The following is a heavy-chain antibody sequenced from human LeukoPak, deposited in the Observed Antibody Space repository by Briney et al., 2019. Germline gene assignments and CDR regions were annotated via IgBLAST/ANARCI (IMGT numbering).Heavy chain of an antibody. D-gene: IGHD6-19*01. CDR1: GYTFTSYG. Sequence: ASVKVSCKASGYTFTSYGISGVGQAPGQGLEGMGWISAYNGNTNYAQKFQDRVTMTTDTSTSTAYMELRSLRSDDTAVYYCARDSSGWYRWFDPWGQGTLVTVSS. CDR2: ISAYNGNT. J-gene: IGHJ5*02. V-gene: IGHV1-18*01. CDR3: ARDSSGWYRWFDP.